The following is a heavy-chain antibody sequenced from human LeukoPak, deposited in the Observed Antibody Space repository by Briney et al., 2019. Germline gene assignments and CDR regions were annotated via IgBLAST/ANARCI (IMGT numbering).Heavy chain of an antibody. CDR3: TTFNSGYALDY. Sequence: GGSLRLSCTGSGFTFGDYAMAWVRQAPGKGLEWVGFIRSKAYGGTTEYAASVKGSFTISRDDSKSIAYLQMNSLKTEDTAVYYCTTFNSGYALDYWGQGTLVTVSS. D-gene: IGHD5-12*01. CDR1: GFTFGDYA. J-gene: IGHJ4*02. CDR2: IRSKAYGGTT. V-gene: IGHV3-49*04.